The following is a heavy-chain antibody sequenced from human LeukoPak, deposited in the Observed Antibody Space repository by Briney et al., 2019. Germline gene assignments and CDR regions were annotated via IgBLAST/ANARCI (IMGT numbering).Heavy chain of an antibody. CDR2: ISPSGTNT. CDR1: GATFSSYT. V-gene: IGHV3-23*01. D-gene: IGHD1-26*01. J-gene: IGHJ4*02. Sequence: PGGSLRLSCAASGATFSSYTMSWVRQAPGKGLEWVSGISPSGTNTYHANSVKGRFTISRDNPKNTLYLQMNSLKTEDTAVYYCTRHVSFRELESGDYWGQGTLVTVSS. CDR3: TRHVSFRELESGDY.